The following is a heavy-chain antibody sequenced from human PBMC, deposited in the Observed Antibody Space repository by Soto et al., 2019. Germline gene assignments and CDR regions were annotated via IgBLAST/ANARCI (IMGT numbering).Heavy chain of an antibody. V-gene: IGHV5-10-1*01. CDR1: GYSFTSYW. CDR3: ARHSNYCSGGSCYSSHGMDV. J-gene: IGHJ6*02. CDR2: IDPSDSYT. Sequence: MPGESLKISCKGSGYSFTSYWISWVRLMPGKGLEWLGRIDPSDSYTNYSPSFQGHVTISADKSITTAYLQWSSLKASDTAMYYCARHSNYCSGGSCYSSHGMDVWDQGTTVTVSS. D-gene: IGHD2-15*01.